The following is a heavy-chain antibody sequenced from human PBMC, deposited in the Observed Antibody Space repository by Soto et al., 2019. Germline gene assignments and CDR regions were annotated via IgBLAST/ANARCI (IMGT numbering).Heavy chain of an antibody. D-gene: IGHD2-15*01. CDR1: GYTFSDYA. CDR3: ERCYCSVGTCYACWHFDL. J-gene: IGHJ2*01. Sequence: QVPLVQSGGEVKKPGASVKVSCQASGYTFSDYAISWVRQAPGQGLEWMGWISASTRNTDQAQNFQGRVIMTLDTSSTTASLELRLLSSDATAVYYCERCYCSVGTCYACWHFDLWGRGTLVTVSS. CDR2: ISASTRNT. V-gene: IGHV1-18*01.